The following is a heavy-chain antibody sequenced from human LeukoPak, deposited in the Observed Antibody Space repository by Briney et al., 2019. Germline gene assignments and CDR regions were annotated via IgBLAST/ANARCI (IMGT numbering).Heavy chain of an antibody. CDR3: AGHGQGPLIPLDY. V-gene: IGHV4-59*08. Sequence: SETLSLTCTVSGGSISGYYWSWIRQSPAKGLEWIGYIFYSGSTNYNPSLKGRGTISVDRSKNQFSLTLYSLTAADTAVYFCAGHGQGPLIPLDYWGQGILVTVS. CDR1: GGSISGYY. D-gene: IGHD3-16*01. J-gene: IGHJ4*02. CDR2: IFYSGST.